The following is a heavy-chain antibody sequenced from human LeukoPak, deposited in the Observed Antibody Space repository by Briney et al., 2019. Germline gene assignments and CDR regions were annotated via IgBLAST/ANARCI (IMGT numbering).Heavy chain of an antibody. CDR1: GFTFSSHW. V-gene: IGHV3-74*01. CDR3: AKRHSSGPSSN. J-gene: IGHJ4*02. CDR2: IKSDGSST. Sequence: GGSLRLSCAASGFTFSSHWMHWVRQDPGKGLVWVSRIKSDGSSTSYADSVKGRFTISRDNAKNTLYLQMNSLRAEDTAVYYCAKRHSSGPSSNWGQGTLVTVSS. D-gene: IGHD3-22*01.